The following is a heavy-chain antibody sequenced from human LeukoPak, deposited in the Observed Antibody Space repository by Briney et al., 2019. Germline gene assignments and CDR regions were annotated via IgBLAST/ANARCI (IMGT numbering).Heavy chain of an antibody. CDR2: INGDGTIT. Sequence: GRSLRLSCAASGFTFRNYWMHWVRQAPGMGLVWLSRINGDGTITSYADSVKGRFTISRDIAKNTLYLQMNSLRVEDTAVYYCVREGYTYGLAFDYWGQGTLVTVSS. CDR3: VREGYTYGLAFDY. J-gene: IGHJ4*02. CDR1: GFTFRNYW. D-gene: IGHD5-18*01. V-gene: IGHV3-74*01.